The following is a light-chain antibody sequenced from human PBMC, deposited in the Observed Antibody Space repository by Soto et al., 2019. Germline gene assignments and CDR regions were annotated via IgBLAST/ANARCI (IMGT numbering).Light chain of an antibody. Sequence: EILMTQSPATLSVSPGERATLSCRASQRVSSYVAWYQKKPGQAPRLLIDDAATRATGIPARISGRGSGTDFTLTISSLEPDDFAVYYWQQCDNSPPTFGQGTKVDIK. CDR2: DAA. J-gene: IGKJ1*01. V-gene: IGKV3D-15*01. CDR1: QRVSSY. CDR3: QQCDNSPPT.